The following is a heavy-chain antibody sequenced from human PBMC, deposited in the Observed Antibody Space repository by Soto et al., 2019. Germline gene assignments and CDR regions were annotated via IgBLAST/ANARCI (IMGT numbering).Heavy chain of an antibody. J-gene: IGHJ5*02. V-gene: IGHV3-23*01. CDR2: VNGVGAT. Sequence: GGSLRLSCAASGFNFNDYAFNWVRQAPGKGLEWVSFVNGVGATYYADSVQGRFTISRDNSKNTPYLQMSRLRVEDTAVYFCAKDLWQINSWYASDPSGPGTQVTVSS. CDR1: GFNFNDYA. D-gene: IGHD6-13*01. CDR3: AKDLWQINSWYASDP.